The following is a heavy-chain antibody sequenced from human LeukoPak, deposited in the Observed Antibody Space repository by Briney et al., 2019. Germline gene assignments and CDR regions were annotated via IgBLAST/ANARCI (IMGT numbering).Heavy chain of an antibody. CDR2: IQYDGSNT. D-gene: IGHD5-18*01. Sequence: GGSLRLSCAASGFTFSSYGMHWVRQAPGKGLEWVAFIQYDGSNTYYADSVKGRFTISRDNSKNTRYLQMNSLRPEDTAVYYCAKGGIRYSYGWSDYWGQGTLVTVSS. J-gene: IGHJ4*02. CDR1: GFTFSSYG. CDR3: AKGGIRYSYGWSDY. V-gene: IGHV3-30*02.